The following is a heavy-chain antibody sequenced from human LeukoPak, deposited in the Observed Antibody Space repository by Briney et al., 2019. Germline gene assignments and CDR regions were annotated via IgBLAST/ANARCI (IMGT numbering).Heavy chain of an antibody. D-gene: IGHD5-18*01. J-gene: IGHJ3*02. CDR1: GCIFSTYA. Sequence: GGSLRLSCAASGCIFSTYAINWVRQPPGKGLEWASAISGSGSKTPCADAVKGRFTISRDNPKNTLYLQMNSLRTEDTAVYYCVKEPRGYSFSFDIWGQGTMVTVSS. CDR2: ISGSGSKT. CDR3: VKEPRGYSFSFDI. V-gene: IGHV3-23*01.